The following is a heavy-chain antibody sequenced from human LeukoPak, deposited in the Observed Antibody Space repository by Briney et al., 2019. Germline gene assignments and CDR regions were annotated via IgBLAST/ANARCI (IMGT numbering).Heavy chain of an antibody. V-gene: IGHV1-69*13. CDR1: GGTFSSYA. CDR3: AKGMATYGSGTLFDY. CDR2: IIPIFGTA. J-gene: IGHJ4*02. D-gene: IGHD3-10*01. Sequence: GASVTVSCKASGGTFSSYAISWVRQAPGQGLEWMGGIIPIFGTANYAQKFQGRVTITADESTSTAYMELNSLRAEDTAVYYCAKGMATYGSGTLFDYGGQGTLVTVSS.